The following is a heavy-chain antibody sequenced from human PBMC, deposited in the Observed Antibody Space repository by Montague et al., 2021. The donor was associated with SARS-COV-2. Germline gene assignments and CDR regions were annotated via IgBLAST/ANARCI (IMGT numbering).Heavy chain of an antibody. Sequence: SRRLSCAASRFSFSSYRMTLIRQAPGKGPEWVATIDRDGYEVYYVDSVKGRFTISRDNARNSLYLQLTSLRGEDTAVYYCARGGRGTSYYWEYWGQGTLVTVSS. CDR1: RFSFSSYR. D-gene: IGHD2-2*01. J-gene: IGHJ4*02. CDR2: IDRDGYEV. CDR3: ARGGRGTSYYWEY. V-gene: IGHV3-7*01.